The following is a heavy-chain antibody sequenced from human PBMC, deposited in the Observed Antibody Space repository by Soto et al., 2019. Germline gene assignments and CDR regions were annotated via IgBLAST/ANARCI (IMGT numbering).Heavy chain of an antibody. Sequence: QVQLQESGPGLVQPSQTLSLTCSVSGGSINNGVYFWNWIRQHPGKGLEWIGYVHASGTTYYNPSLKGRLAMSIDTSKNQFYLNLKSVTAADTAVLYRVRGFVEAAMAFDYWGPGTLITVAS. J-gene: IGHJ4*02. CDR2: VHASGTT. CDR3: VRGFVEAAMAFDY. V-gene: IGHV4-31*03. D-gene: IGHD3-3*01. CDR1: GGSINNGVYF.